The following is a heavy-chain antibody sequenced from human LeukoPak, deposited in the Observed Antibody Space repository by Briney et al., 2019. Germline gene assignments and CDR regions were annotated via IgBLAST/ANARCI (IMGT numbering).Heavy chain of an antibody. J-gene: IGHJ5*02. V-gene: IGHV1-18*01. CDR3: ARGDTVHNWFDP. CDR2: ISAYNGNT. Sequence: ASVKVSCKASGYTFTSYGISWVRQAPGQGLEWMGWISAYNGNTNYAQKFQGRVTITADESTSTAYMELSSLRSEDTAVYYCARGDTVHNWFDPWGQGTLVTVSS. D-gene: IGHD5-18*01. CDR1: GYTFTSYG.